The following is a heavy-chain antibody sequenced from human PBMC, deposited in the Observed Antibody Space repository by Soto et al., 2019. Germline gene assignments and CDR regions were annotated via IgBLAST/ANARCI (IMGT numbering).Heavy chain of an antibody. Sequence: GGSLRLSCAASGFTCSRDSMICVRQAPGKGLEWVASITSSSSYIYYEDSLKGRFTISRDNAKNSLFLQLDSLRAEDTAVYFCVRARSTPRPTDYRGTGPLVTV. CDR2: ITSSSSYI. V-gene: IGHV3-21*01. CDR3: VRARSTPRPTDY. D-gene: IGHD1-1*01. J-gene: IGHJ4*02. CDR1: GFTCSRDS.